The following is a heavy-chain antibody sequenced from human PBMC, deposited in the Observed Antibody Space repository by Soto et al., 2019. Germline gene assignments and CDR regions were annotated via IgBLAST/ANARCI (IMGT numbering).Heavy chain of an antibody. V-gene: IGHV5-51*01. D-gene: IGHD3-3*01. J-gene: IGHJ4*02. CDR2: IYPDNSNT. CDR1: GYFFAGYW. Sequence: PGESLKISCKGSGYFFAGYWIAWVRQMPGKGLEWMGIIYPDNSNTKYSRSFQGQVTISADKSISTAYLQWSSLKASDTAMYYCAMGFLKYSFDYWGQGTLVTVSS. CDR3: AMGFLKYSFDY.